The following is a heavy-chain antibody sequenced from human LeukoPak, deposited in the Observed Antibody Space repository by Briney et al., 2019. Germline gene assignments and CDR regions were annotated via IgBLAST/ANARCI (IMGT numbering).Heavy chain of an antibody. CDR3: ARRVTTDSAARGFDI. Sequence: GESLKISCQGSGYSFTNYWIAWVRQMPGKGLEWMGIIYPGDSDTRFSSSFQGQVTISADKSISTAYLQWSSLKASDTAVYYCARRVTTDSAARGFDIWGQGTMVTVSS. CDR2: IYPGDSDT. J-gene: IGHJ3*02. V-gene: IGHV5-51*01. CDR1: GYSFTNYW. D-gene: IGHD1-14*01.